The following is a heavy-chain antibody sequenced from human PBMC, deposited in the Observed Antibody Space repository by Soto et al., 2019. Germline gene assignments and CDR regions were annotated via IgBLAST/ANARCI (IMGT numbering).Heavy chain of an antibody. CDR1: GGSFSGYY. D-gene: IGHD3-9*01. CDR2: INHSGST. V-gene: IGHV4-34*01. CDR3: AREVLSYDMLTGARADWFDP. J-gene: IGHJ5*02. Sequence: QVQLQQWGAGLLKPSETLSLTCAVYGGSFSGYYWSWIRQPPGKGLEWIGEINHSGSTNYNPSLKSRVTISVDRYKHQFSLKLSSVTAADTAVYYCAREVLSYDMLTGARADWFDPWGQGTLVTVSS.